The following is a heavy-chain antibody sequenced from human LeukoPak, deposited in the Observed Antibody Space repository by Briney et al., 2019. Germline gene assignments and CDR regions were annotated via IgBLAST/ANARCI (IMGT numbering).Heavy chain of an antibody. CDR1: GGSISSGSSY. D-gene: IGHD3-10*01. V-gene: IGHV4-39*01. CDR2: IFYSGST. CDR3: ARPEHTGSSNFAF. Sequence: SETLSLTCTVSGGSISSGSSYWGWIRQPPGKGLEWIGNIFYSGSTYYNPSLKSRVTISADTFANQFSLNLSSVTAADTAVYYCARPEHTGSSNFAFWGQGTLVTVSS. J-gene: IGHJ4*02.